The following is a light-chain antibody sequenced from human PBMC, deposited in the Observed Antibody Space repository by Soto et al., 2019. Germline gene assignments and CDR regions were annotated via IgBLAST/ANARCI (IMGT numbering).Light chain of an antibody. CDR1: NGDIGNYDL. CDR2: EVR. J-gene: IGLJ2*01. CDR3: SSYAGNNNFVV. V-gene: IGLV2-8*01. Sequence: QSALTQPASVSGSPGQSITFSCTGTNGDIGNYDLVSWYQQHPGKAPKLMISEVRKRPSGVPDRFSGSKSDNTASLTVSGLQAEDEADYYCSSYAGNNNFVVFGGGTKLTVL.